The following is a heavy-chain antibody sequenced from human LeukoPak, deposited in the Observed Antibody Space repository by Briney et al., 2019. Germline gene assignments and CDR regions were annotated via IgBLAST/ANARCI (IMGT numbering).Heavy chain of an antibody. J-gene: IGHJ5*02. CDR2: IKQDGSEK. V-gene: IGHV3-7*01. CDR3: AKPTHFNWFDP. CDR1: GFTFSGYW. D-gene: IGHD3-3*02. Sequence: GGSLRLSCAASGFTFSGYWMSWVRQAPGKGLEWVANIKQDGSEKYYVDSVKGRFTISRDNAKNSLYLQMNSLRAEDTAVYYCAKPTHFNWFDPWGQGTLVSVSS.